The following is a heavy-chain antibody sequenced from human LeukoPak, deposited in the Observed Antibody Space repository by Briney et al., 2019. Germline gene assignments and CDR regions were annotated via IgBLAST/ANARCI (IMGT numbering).Heavy chain of an antibody. CDR1: GYTFTSYA. CDR2: INAGNGNT. CDR3: ARDVGVVAATEFDP. V-gene: IGHV1-3*01. Sequence: GASVKVSCKASGYTFTSYAMHWVRQAPGQRLEWMGWINAGNGNTKYSQKFQGRVTITRDTSASTAYMELSSLRSEDTAVYYCARDVGVVAATEFDPWGQGTLVTVSS. J-gene: IGHJ5*02. D-gene: IGHD2-15*01.